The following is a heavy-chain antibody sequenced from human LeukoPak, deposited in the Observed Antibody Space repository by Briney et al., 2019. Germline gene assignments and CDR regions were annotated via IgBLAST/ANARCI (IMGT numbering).Heavy chain of an antibody. Sequence: ASVKVSCKASGYTFTSYGISWVRQAPGQGLEWMGWISAYSGNTNYAQKLQGRVTMTTDTSTSTAYMELRSLRSDDTAVYYCARDRSQTYYYDSSGYRTFDYWGQGTLVTVSS. CDR2: ISAYSGNT. V-gene: IGHV1-18*01. D-gene: IGHD3-22*01. CDR1: GYTFTSYG. CDR3: ARDRSQTYYYDSSGYRTFDY. J-gene: IGHJ4*02.